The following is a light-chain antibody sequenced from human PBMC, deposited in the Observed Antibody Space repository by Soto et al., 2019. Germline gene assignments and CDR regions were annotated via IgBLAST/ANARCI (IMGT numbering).Light chain of an antibody. CDR2: EDN. CDR3: QSYDRRIHYV. CDR1: IGSIASNY. Sequence: KCLLTQPHSVSDSPGKTVTISCTRSIGSIASNYVQWYQQRPGSAPTTVIYEDNQRPSGVPDRFSGSIDSSSNSASLTISGLKTEDEADYYCQSYDRRIHYVFGTGTKVTVL. V-gene: IGLV6-57*04. J-gene: IGLJ1*01.